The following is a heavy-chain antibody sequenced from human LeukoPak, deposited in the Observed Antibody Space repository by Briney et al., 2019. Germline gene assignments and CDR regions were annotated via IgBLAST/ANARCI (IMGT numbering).Heavy chain of an antibody. CDR2: ISDSGGST. Sequence: GGTLRLSCVGSGFTFSNHDMSWVRQAPGRGLEWVSSISDSGGSTYYAVSVKGRFTVSRDNSKNTLYLQMTNLRAADTAVYYCAKDLSRAVAADWFDPWDQGSLVTVSS. CDR1: GFTFSNHD. CDR3: AKDLSRAVAADWFDP. D-gene: IGHD6-19*01. J-gene: IGHJ5*02. V-gene: IGHV3-23*01.